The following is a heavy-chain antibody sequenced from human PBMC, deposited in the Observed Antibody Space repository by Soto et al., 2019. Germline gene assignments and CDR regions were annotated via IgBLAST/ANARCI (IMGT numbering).Heavy chain of an antibody. D-gene: IGHD6-13*01. CDR2: INHSGST. CDR1: GGSFSGYY. Sequence: PSETLSLTCAVYGGSFSGYYWSWIRQPPGKGLEWIGEINHSGSTNYNPSLKSRVTISVDTSKNQFSLKMRSVTAADTAVYYCARVLEIAAAGMGIDYWGQGTLVSVSS. J-gene: IGHJ4*02. CDR3: ARVLEIAAAGMGIDY. V-gene: IGHV4-34*01.